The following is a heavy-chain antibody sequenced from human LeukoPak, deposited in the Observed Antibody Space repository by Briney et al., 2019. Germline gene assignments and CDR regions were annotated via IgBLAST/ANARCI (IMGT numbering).Heavy chain of an antibody. J-gene: IGHJ4*02. CDR1: GFTFSDYY. CDR2: ISSGGGYT. Sequence: PGGSLRLSCAASGFTFSDYYMSWIRQAPGKGLEWVSRISSGGGYTGYADSLKGRFTISRDNAKNSLHLQMNSLRAEDTAVYYCARDRRDGGYNPGDPRGSANWGQGTLVTVSS. V-gene: IGHV3-11*06. D-gene: IGHD5-24*01. CDR3: ARDRRDGGYNPGDPRGSAN.